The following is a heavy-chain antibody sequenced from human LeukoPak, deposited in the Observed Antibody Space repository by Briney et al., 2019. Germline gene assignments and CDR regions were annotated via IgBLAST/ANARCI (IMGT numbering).Heavy chain of an antibody. CDR3: ARDTYYDILTGPGHGMDV. CDR1: GGSISSYY. D-gene: IGHD3-9*01. V-gene: IGHV4-59*01. Sequence: ETLFLTCTVSGGSISSYYWSWIRQPPGKGLEWIGSIYYSGSTDYNPSLKSRVTISVDTSKNQFSLKLSSVTAADTAVYYCARDTYYDILTGPGHGMDVWGQGTTVTVSS. J-gene: IGHJ6*02. CDR2: IYYSGST.